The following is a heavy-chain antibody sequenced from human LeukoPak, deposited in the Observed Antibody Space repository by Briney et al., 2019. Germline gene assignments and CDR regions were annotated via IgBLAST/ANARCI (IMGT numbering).Heavy chain of an antibody. CDR3: ARLRVIAAAGIDY. J-gene: IGHJ4*02. CDR2: MNHSGST. Sequence: SETLSLTCAVYGGSFSGYFWSWIRQPPGKGLEWIGEMNHSGSTNYNPPLKSRGTISVDTSKNQFSLKLSSVTAADTAVYYCARLRVIAAAGIDYWGQGTLVTVSS. V-gene: IGHV4-34*01. D-gene: IGHD6-13*01. CDR1: GGSFSGYF.